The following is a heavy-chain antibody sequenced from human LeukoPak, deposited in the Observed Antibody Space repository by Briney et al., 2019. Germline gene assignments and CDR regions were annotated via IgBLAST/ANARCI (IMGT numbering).Heavy chain of an antibody. Sequence: SETLSLTCTVSGGSISSYYWSWIRQPPGKGLEWIGYIYYSGSTNYNPSLKSRVTISVDTSKNQFSLKLSSVTAADTAVYYCARGELGYCSSTSCYVRRAYSWFDPWGQGTLVTVSS. CDR3: ARGELGYCSSTSCYVRRAYSWFDP. CDR1: GGSISSYY. CDR2: IYYSGST. V-gene: IGHV4-59*12. D-gene: IGHD2-2*01. J-gene: IGHJ5*02.